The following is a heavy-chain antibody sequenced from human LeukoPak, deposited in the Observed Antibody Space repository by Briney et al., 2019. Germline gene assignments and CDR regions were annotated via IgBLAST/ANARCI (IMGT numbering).Heavy chain of an antibody. CDR3: AREAGYYDSSGYYYHVSLGY. D-gene: IGHD3-22*01. CDR2: INPSGGST. V-gene: IGHV1-46*01. CDR1: GYTFTSYY. Sequence: ASVKVSCKASGYTFTSYYMHLVRQAPGQGLEWMGIINPSGGSTSYAQKFQGRVTMTRDTSTSTVYMELSSLRSEDTAVYYCAREAGYYDSSGYYYHVSLGYWGQGTLVTVSS. J-gene: IGHJ4*02.